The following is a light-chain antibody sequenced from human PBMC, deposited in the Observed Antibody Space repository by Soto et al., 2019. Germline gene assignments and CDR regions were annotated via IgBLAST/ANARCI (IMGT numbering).Light chain of an antibody. CDR3: QHSDHLPL. CDR1: HDIGNY. J-gene: IGKJ3*01. CDR2: GAF. V-gene: IGKV1-33*01. Sequence: DIQMTQSPLYLSASIGDRVTITCQASHDIGNYLNWYQQKPGKAPNLVICGAFNLETWVPSRFSGGGSGTDFTFTISSLRPEDIATYYCQHSDHLPLFGPGTKVDF.